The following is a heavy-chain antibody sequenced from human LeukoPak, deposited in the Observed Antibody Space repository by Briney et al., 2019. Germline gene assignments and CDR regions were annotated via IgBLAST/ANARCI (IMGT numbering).Heavy chain of an antibody. J-gene: IGHJ4*02. CDR2: IYPGDSDT. CDR1: GYSFTSYW. D-gene: IGHD3-9*01. V-gene: IGHV5-51*01. CDR3: ARHDILTGPKANGFDY. Sequence: GESLKISCKGSGYSFTSYWIGWVRQMPGKGLEWMGIIYPGDSDTRYSPSFQGQVTISAGKSISTAYLQWSSLKASDTAMYYCARHDILTGPKANGFDYWGQGTLVTVSS.